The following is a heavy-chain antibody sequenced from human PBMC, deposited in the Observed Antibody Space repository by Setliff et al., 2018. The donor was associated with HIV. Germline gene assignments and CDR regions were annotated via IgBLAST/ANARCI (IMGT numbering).Heavy chain of an antibody. CDR2: IKQDGSEK. CDR1: GFTFSSYW. Sequence: SGFTFSSYWMSWVRQAPGKGLEWVANIKQDGSEKYYVDSVKGRFTISRDNAKNSLYLQMNSLRAEDTAVYYCARETRPGLTRSGFDYWGQGTLVTVSS. V-gene: IGHV3-7*05. J-gene: IGHJ4*02. D-gene: IGHD1-1*01. CDR3: ARETRPGLTRSGFDY.